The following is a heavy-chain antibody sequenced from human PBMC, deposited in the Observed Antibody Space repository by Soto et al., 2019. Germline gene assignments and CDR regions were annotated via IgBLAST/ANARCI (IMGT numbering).Heavy chain of an antibody. Sequence: SVEVSCKASGGTFSSYAISWVRQAPGQGLEWMGGIIPIFGTANYAQKFQGRVTITADESTSTAYMELSSLRSEDTAVYYCANRDFWSGYPLNYYYYGMDVWGQGTTVTVSS. CDR2: IIPIFGTA. J-gene: IGHJ6*02. D-gene: IGHD3-3*01. CDR1: GGTFSSYA. V-gene: IGHV1-69*13. CDR3: ANRDFWSGYPLNYYYYGMDV.